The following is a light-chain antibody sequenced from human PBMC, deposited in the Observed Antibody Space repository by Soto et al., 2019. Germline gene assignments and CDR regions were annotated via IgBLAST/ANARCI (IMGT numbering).Light chain of an antibody. V-gene: IGKV3-11*01. J-gene: IGKJ1*01. CDR1: QSVSSY. CDR3: QQRSDWPRT. CDR2: DAS. Sequence: EIVLTQSPATLSLSPGERATLSCRASQSVSSYLAWYQQKPGQTPRLLIYDASNRATGIPARFSGSGSGTDFTLTISSLEPEDFAVYYCQQRSDWPRTFGQGTKVDMK.